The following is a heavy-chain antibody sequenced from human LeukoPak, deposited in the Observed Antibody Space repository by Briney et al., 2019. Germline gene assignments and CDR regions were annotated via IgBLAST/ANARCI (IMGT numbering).Heavy chain of an antibody. Sequence: SETLSLTCAVSGASISTGDYYWSWIRQSPGKGLEWIGYVYYTGSTYYNPSLKSRVTISVDRSKNQFSLKLSSVTAADTAVYYCARAEGYCSGGSCYSSAFDIWGQGTMVTVSS. CDR3: ARAEGYCSGGSCYSSAFDI. CDR2: VYYTGST. V-gene: IGHV4-30-2*06. D-gene: IGHD2-15*01. J-gene: IGHJ3*02. CDR1: GASISTGDYY.